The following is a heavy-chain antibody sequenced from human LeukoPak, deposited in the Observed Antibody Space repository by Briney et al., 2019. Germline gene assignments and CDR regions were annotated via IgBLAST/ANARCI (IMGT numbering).Heavy chain of an antibody. CDR1: GDSIKSGGHS. D-gene: IGHD2-15*01. J-gene: IGHJ4*02. CDR2: FYQTGIS. Sequence: SETLSLICAVSGDSIKSGGHSWSWLRQAPGRGLEWIGFFYQTGISSNNPSLGSRVTISIGTTKNHLSLKLTSVTAADTALYYCAACTSGSCYSGAPFDLWGQGALVTVSS. CDR3: AACTSGSCYSGAPFDL. V-gene: IGHV4-30-2*01.